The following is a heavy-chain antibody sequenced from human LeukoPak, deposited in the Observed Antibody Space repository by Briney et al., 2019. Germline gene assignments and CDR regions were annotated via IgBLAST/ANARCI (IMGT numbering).Heavy chain of an antibody. D-gene: IGHD1-26*01. V-gene: IGHV4-31*03. CDR3: ARAVFVSIVRATTDACDI. CDR2: IYSSGNT. Sequence: NSSETLSLTCTVSGGSINSGGLYWSWIRQHPRKGLEWIGYIYSSGNTYYNPSLKSRLTMSVDASKNQLSLKLDSVTVADTAVYFCARAVFVSIVRATTDACDIWGQGTLVTVSS. CDR1: GGSINSGGLY. J-gene: IGHJ3*02.